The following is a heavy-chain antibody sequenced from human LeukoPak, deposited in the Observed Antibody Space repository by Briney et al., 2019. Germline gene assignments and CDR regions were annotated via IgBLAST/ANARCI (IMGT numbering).Heavy chain of an antibody. V-gene: IGHV3-9*03. CDR3: AKSKYLGGSYDY. CDR1: GFTFDDYA. Sequence: GGSLRLSCAASGFTFDDYAIHWVRQAPGKVLEWVSGISWNSDMIGYADSVKGRFTISRDNAKNSLYLQMNSLRAEDMALYYCAKSKYLGGSYDYWGQGTLVPVSS. D-gene: IGHD3-10*01. J-gene: IGHJ4*02. CDR2: ISWNSDMI.